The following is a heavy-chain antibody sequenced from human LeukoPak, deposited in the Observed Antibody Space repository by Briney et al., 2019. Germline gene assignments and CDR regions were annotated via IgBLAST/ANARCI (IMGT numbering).Heavy chain of an antibody. CDR2: IYYSGST. CDR1: GGSFSSYY. J-gene: IGHJ4*02. Sequence: SETLSLTCTVSGGSFSSYYWSWIRQPPGKGLEWIGYIYYSGSTNYNPSLKSRVTISVDTSKNQFSLKLSSVTAADTAVYYCARGRLGYCSSTSCYTGRYFDYWGQGTLVTVSS. D-gene: IGHD2-2*02. CDR3: ARGRLGYCSSTSCYTGRYFDY. V-gene: IGHV4-59*12.